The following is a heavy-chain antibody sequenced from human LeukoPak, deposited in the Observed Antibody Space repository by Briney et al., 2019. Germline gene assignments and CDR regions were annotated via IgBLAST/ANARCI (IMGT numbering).Heavy chain of an antibody. Sequence: HPGGSLRLSCAASGFTFSNFAMTWVRQAPGKGLEWVSGVSVSGGDTYADSVKGRFIIYRDNFKNTVYLQMNSLRAEDTAMYYCASSHGWGQGTLVTVSS. CDR2: VSVSGGDT. CDR3: ASSHG. V-gene: IGHV3-23*01. J-gene: IGHJ4*02. CDR1: GFTFSNFA.